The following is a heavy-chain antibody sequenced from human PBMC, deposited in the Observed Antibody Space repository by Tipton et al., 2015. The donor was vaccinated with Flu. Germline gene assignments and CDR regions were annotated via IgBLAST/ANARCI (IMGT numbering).Heavy chain of an antibody. CDR3: ARSGDFYLNWFGP. J-gene: IGHJ5*02. CDR2: IHDSGST. CDR1: GGSISGYY. Sequence: TLSLTCTVSGGSISGYYWSWIRQPPGKRLEWMGHIHDSGSTNYNPSLKSRVTMSVDSAKNQFSLKLTSVTAADTAVYYCARSGDFYLNWFGPGGQGTLVTVSA. V-gene: IGHV4-59*01. D-gene: IGHD2/OR15-2a*01.